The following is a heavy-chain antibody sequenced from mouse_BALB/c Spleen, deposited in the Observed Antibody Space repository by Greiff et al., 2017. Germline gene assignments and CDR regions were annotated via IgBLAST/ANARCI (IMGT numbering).Heavy chain of an antibody. CDR3: ALSTMSTSY. J-gene: IGHJ2*01. V-gene: IGHV1S81*02. D-gene: IGHD2-4*01. CDR2: INPSNGRT. Sequence: QVQLQQPGAELVKPGASVKLSCKASGYTFTSYWMHWVKQRPGQGLEWIGEINPSNGRTNYNEKFKSKATLTVDKSSSTAYMQLSSLTSEDSAVYYCALSTMSTSYWGQGTTLTVSS. CDR1: GYTFTSYW.